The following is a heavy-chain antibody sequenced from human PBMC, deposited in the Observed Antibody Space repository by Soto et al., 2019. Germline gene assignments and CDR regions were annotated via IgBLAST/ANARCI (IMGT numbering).Heavy chain of an antibody. V-gene: IGHV3-23*01. CDR3: AKDRVAVVEGWFDP. D-gene: IGHD2-15*01. CDR2: ISGSGGST. J-gene: IGHJ5*02. Sequence: EVQLLESGGGLVQPGGSLRLSCAASGLTFSSYAMSWVRQAPGKGLEWVSGISGSGGSTHYADSVKGRFTISRDNSKNTLYRQMNSLRAEDTAVYYCAKDRVAVVEGWFDPWGQGTLVTVSS. CDR1: GLTFSSYA.